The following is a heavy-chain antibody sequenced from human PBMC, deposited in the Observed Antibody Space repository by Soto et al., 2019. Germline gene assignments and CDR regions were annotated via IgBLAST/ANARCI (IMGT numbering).Heavy chain of an antibody. CDR1: GGSISSGDYY. D-gene: IGHD1-26*01. V-gene: IGHV4-30-4*01. CDR3: ARDGSYWIDY. Sequence: PSETLSLTCTVSGGSISSGDYYWSWIRQPPGKGLEWIGYIYYSGSTNYKPSLKSRVTMSVDTSKNQFSLMLSSVTAADTAVYYCARDGSYWIDYRGQGTLVTVSS. CDR2: IYYSGST. J-gene: IGHJ4*02.